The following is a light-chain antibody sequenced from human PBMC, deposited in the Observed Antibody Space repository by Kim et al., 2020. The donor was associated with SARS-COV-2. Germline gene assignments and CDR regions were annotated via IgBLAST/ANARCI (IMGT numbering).Light chain of an antibody. V-gene: IGKV3-15*01. J-gene: IGKJ3*01. CDR1: GSVTSS. Sequence: VSPAERAAPSCRAGGSVTSSIALDQHKHDQAPRFLIYSAGTSATGIPAQFSGSGCGTKFTLTISNLRSEDFAVSYCQQYNNWPHPFGPGTKVDIK. CDR3: QQYNNWPHP. CDR2: SAG.